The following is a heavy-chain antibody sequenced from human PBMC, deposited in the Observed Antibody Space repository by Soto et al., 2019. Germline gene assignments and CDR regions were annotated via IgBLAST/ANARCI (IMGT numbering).Heavy chain of an antibody. Sequence: PSETLSLTCNVSGGSISSYYWSWIRQPPGKGLEWIGYIYFSGGTNYNPSLKSRVTISVDTSKNQFSLKLSSVTAADTAVYYCARESRSWYGSIWDYWGQGTLVTVSS. J-gene: IGHJ4*02. D-gene: IGHD6-13*01. CDR2: IYFSGGT. V-gene: IGHV4-59*12. CDR3: ARESRSWYGSIWDY. CDR1: GGSISSYY.